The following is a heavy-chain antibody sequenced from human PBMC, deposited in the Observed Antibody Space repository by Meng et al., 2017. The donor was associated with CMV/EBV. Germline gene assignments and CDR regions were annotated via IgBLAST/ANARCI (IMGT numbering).Heavy chain of an antibody. CDR1: GGSISSSSYY. J-gene: IGHJ4*02. CDR3: AKDKQYYDSSGWIDY. D-gene: IGHD3-22*01. V-gene: IGHV4-39*07. CDR2: IYYSGST. Sequence: GSLRLSCTVSGGSISSSSYYWGWIRQPPGKGLEWIGSIYYSGSTYYNPSLKSRVTISVDTSKNQFSLKLSSVTAADTAVYYCAKDKQYYDSSGWIDYWGQGTLVTVSS.